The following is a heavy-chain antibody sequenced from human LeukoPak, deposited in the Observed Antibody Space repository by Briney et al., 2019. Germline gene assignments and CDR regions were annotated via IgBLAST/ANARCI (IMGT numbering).Heavy chain of an antibody. CDR1: VFTFSTYA. CDR3: GKTLIGGWSGKYYFDY. V-gene: IGHV3-23*01. J-gene: IGHJ4*02. CDR2: ISGNGDNT. D-gene: IGHD6-19*01. Sequence: QTGGSLRLSLAAAVFTFSTYAIGSVRQAPGKGLEWVSGISGNGDNTYYADSVKGRFTIYRDNSKSRLSLQMNSLRAEATAVYYCGKTLIGGWSGKYYFDYWGQGTLVSVSS.